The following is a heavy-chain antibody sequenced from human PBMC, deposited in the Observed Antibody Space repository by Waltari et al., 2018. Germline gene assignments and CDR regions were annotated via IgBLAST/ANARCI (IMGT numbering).Heavy chain of an antibody. Sequence: QVQLVQSGAEVKKPGSSVKVSCKASGGTCGRYGITWVRQAPGEGLEWMGGIIPIFGTAPNYAQKFQGRLTVTADESTATVYMDLSGLRSDDTAVYYCARRQLGGPFDPWGQGTLVSVSS. CDR2: IIPIFGTAP. D-gene: IGHD3-16*01. CDR3: ARRQLGGPFDP. V-gene: IGHV1-69*12. CDR1: GGTCGRYG. J-gene: IGHJ5*02.